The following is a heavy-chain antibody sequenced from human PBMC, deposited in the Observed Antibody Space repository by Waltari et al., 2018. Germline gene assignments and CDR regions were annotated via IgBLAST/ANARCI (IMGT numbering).Heavy chain of an antibody. CDR1: GDSMSSDDL. D-gene: IGHD2-15*01. Sequence: QLQLQESGPGLVKPSGTLFLTCAASGDSMSSDDLWNWVRQPPGKGLEWIGQVHLSGRTNYNPSFAARVTVSVDTFNKQFSLTVTSATAADTAVYYCARDRGRGLYLDSWGPGMAVTVSP. CDR3: ARDRGRGLYLDS. CDR2: VHLSGRT. J-gene: IGHJ4*02. V-gene: IGHV4-4*02.